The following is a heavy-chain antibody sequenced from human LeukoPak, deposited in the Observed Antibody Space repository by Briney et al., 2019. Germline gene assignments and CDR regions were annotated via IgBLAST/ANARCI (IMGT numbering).Heavy chain of an antibody. V-gene: IGHV4-39*02. D-gene: IGHD3-9*01. Sequence: SETLSLTCSVSGDSISLSFYYWGWIRQPPGKALEWIGSVYYSGTTSYNPSLKSRVTISVDMSKNHFSLRLRSVTAADTAVYYCARGLRYFDWLRGRKYYFDYWGQGTLVTVSS. CDR3: ARGLRYFDWLRGRKYYFDY. CDR1: GDSISLSFYY. CDR2: VYYSGTT. J-gene: IGHJ4*02.